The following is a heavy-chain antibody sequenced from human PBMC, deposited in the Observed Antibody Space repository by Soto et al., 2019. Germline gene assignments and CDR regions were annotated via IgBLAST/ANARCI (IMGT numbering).Heavy chain of an antibody. CDR3: ARTDYGDYLPY. J-gene: IGHJ4*02. D-gene: IGHD4-17*01. V-gene: IGHV4-34*01. CDR1: GGSFSGYY. CDR2: INHSGTS. Sequence: QVQLQQRGAGQLKPSETLSLTCAVYGGSFSGYYWTWIRQPPGKGLEWIGEINHSGTSNYNPSLKGRVTISVDTSKNQFSLKLSSVTAADSAVYYCARTDYGDYLPYWGRGTLVTVSS.